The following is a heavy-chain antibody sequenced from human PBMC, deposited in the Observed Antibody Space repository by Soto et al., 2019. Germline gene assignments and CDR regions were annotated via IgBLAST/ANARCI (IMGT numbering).Heavy chain of an antibody. V-gene: IGHV5-51*01. J-gene: IGHJ3*02. CDR1: GYSFTSYW. Sequence: PGESLNISCKGSGYSFTSYWIGWVRQMPGKGLEWMGIIYPGDSDTRYSPSFQGQVTISADKSISTAYLQWSSLKASDTAMYYCAKSADIVVVPAAIQYYYDSSGYYSLGAFDIWGQGTMVTVSS. D-gene: IGHD3-22*01. CDR3: AKSADIVVVPAAIQYYYDSSGYYSLGAFDI. CDR2: IYPGDSDT.